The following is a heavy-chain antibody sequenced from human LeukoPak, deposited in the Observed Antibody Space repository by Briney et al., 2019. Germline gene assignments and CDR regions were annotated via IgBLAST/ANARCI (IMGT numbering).Heavy chain of an antibody. V-gene: IGHV4-31*03. J-gene: IGHJ4*02. D-gene: IGHD1-26*01. Sequence: PSETLSLTCTVSGGSVSSGSYYWSWIRQHPGKGLEWIGYIYYSGSTYYNPSLKSRVTISVDTSRNRFSLRLSSVTAADTAVYYCARVGSQWEVVDHWGQGTLVTVSS. CDR2: IYYSGST. CDR3: ARVGSQWEVVDH. CDR1: GGSVSSGSYY.